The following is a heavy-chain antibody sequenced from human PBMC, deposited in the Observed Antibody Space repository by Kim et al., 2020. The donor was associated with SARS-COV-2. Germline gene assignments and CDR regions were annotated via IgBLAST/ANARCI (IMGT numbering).Heavy chain of an antibody. CDR1: GFTFSSYE. J-gene: IGHJ4*02. Sequence: GGSLRLSCAASGFTFSSYEMNWVRQAPGKGLEWVSYISSSGSTIYYADSVKGRFTISRDNAKNSLYLQMNSLRAEDTAVYYCANLPYYYDSSGYTYWGQGTLVTVSS. CDR2: ISSSGSTI. CDR3: ANLPYYYDSSGYTY. V-gene: IGHV3-48*03. D-gene: IGHD3-22*01.